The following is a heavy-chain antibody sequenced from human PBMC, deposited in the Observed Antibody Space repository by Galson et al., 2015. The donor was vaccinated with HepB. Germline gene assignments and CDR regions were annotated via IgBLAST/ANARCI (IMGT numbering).Heavy chain of an antibody. D-gene: IGHD3-22*01. CDR3: AALSLWLSDAFDI. V-gene: IGHV3-48*02. J-gene: IGHJ3*02. CDR1: GFTFSNYS. Sequence: SLRLTCSASGFTFSNYSMNWVRQAPGKELEGVSYISSSSSSIYNADSVKGRFNISRDNAKNSLYLQKKSLRDEDTVVYYCAALSLWLSDAFDIWGQGTMVTVSS. CDR2: ISSSSSSI.